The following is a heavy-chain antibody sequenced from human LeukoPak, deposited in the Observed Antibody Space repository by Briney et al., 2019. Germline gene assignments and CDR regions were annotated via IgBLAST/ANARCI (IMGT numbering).Heavy chain of an antibody. CDR1: GFSLSGHA. V-gene: IGHV3-23*01. D-gene: IGHD5-18*01. CDR2: IGPDDAT. Sequence: LPGGSLRLSCSASGFSLSGHAVTSVRQAPAKRPEWVAGIGPDDATFYPASVQSRLTLARDTSHNTHDLQMNSMRAEDTALYYCAKGNLQLGQDACDIWGQGTMVTVSS. CDR3: AKGNLQLGQDACDI. J-gene: IGHJ3*02.